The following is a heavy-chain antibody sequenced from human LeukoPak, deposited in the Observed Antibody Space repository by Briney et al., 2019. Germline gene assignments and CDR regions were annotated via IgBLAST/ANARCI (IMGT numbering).Heavy chain of an antibody. J-gene: IGHJ4*02. CDR1: GYTFTSYY. CDR3: ARGPRWISDY. D-gene: IGHD4-23*01. CDR2: INTSVGST. V-gene: IGHV1-46*03. Sequence: ASVKVSCKASGYTFTSYYMPWVRQAPAQGLEWMGIINTSVGSTSYAQKFQGRVTMTRDTSTSTVYMELSSLRSEDTAVYYCARGPRWISDYWGQGTLVTVSS.